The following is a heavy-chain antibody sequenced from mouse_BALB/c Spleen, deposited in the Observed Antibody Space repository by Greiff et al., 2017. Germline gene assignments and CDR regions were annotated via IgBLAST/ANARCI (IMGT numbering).Heavy chain of an antibody. CDR3: ARQGQLGLLYYFDY. Sequence: EVQLVESGGGLVKPGGSLKLSCAASGFAFSSYDMSWVRQTPEKRLEWVAYISSGGGSTYYPDTVKGRFTISRDNAKNTLYLQMSSLKSEDTAMYYCARQGQLGLLYYFDYWGQGTTLTVSS. CDR2: ISSGGGST. D-gene: IGHD3-2*01. V-gene: IGHV5-12-1*01. CDR1: GFAFSSYD. J-gene: IGHJ2*01.